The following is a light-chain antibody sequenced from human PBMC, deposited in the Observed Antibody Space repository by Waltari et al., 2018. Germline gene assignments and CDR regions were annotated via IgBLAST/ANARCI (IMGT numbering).Light chain of an antibody. J-gene: IGLJ1*01. CDR1: SRDVGAYTY. CDR3: ASYTSRNTLV. Sequence: QSALTQPASVSGSPGQSTTIPCTGTSRDVGAYTYISWYQQHPGKVPKVMIFDVSNRPSGVSNRFSGSKSGNTASLTISGLQAEDEADYYCASYTSRNTLVFGSGTKVTIL. CDR2: DVS. V-gene: IGLV2-14*03.